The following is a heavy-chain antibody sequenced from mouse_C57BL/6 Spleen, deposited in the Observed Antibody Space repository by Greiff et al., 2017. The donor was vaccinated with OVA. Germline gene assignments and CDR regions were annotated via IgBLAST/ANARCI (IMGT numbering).Heavy chain of an antibody. D-gene: IGHD1-1*01. Sequence: QVQLQQPGAALVKPGASVPLSCKASGYTFTSSWMHWVKQRPGRGLEWVGRIDPNRGGTKYNEKFKSQATLTVDKPSSTAYMQLSSLTSYDSAGYECARTTTDDVYYNAMDYWGQGTSVTVSS. CDR3: ARTTTDDVYYNAMDY. CDR2: IDPNRGGT. CDR1: GYTFTSSW. V-gene: IGHV1-72*01. J-gene: IGHJ4*01.